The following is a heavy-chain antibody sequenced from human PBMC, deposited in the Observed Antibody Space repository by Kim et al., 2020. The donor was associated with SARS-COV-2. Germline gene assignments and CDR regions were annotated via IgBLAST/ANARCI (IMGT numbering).Heavy chain of an antibody. Sequence: SETLSLTCTVSGGSISSGGYYWSWIRQHPGKGLEWIGYIYYSGSTNYNPSLKSRVTISVDTTKNQFSLKLISVTAADTAVYYCARAAITMIVVVIHFDYWGQGTLVTVSS. CDR2: IYYSGST. D-gene: IGHD3-22*01. CDR3: ARAAITMIVVVIHFDY. CDR1: GGSISSGGYY. J-gene: IGHJ4*02. V-gene: IGHV4-31*03.